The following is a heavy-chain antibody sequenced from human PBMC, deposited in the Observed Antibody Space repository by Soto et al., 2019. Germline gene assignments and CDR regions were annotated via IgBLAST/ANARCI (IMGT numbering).Heavy chain of an antibody. CDR2: IYRSGTT. D-gene: IGHD2-21*02. Sequence: DVQLVESGGGLVQPGGSLRLSCAASGFTVSSNYMTWVRQAPGKGLEWVSVIYRSGTTYYTDSVKGRFTISRDNSKNTLYLQMDSLRAEDTAVYYCATLPWGDPPQTFDSWGQGTLVAVSS. V-gene: IGHV3-66*01. J-gene: IGHJ4*02. CDR1: GFTVSSNY. CDR3: ATLPWGDPPQTFDS.